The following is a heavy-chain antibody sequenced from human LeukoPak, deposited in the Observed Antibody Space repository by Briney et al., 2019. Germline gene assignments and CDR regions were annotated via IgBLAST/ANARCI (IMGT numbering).Heavy chain of an antibody. Sequence: GGSLRLSCAASGFTFDDYAMHWVRQAPGKGLEWVSGISWNSGSIGYADSVKGRFTISRDNAKNSLYLQMNSLRAEDTALYYCAKDRQYYYDSSGPNDAFDIWGQGTMVTVSS. J-gene: IGHJ3*02. CDR2: ISWNSGSI. V-gene: IGHV3-9*01. CDR1: GFTFDDYA. CDR3: AKDRQYYYDSSGPNDAFDI. D-gene: IGHD3-22*01.